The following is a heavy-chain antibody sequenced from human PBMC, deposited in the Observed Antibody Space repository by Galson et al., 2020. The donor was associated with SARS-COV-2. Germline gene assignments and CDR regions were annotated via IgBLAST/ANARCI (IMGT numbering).Heavy chain of an antibody. D-gene: IGHD1-26*01. CDR1: GGSINSGDYY. CDR3: ARLRQTRQLVGAADD. J-gene: IGHJ4*02. Sequence: SETLSLTCSVSGGSINSGDYYWSWIRQLPGKGLEWIGYIYYSGSTYYNPSLKRRVAISIDTSKNQFSLRLTSVTAADTAVYYCARLRQTRQLVGAADDWGQVTLVSVSS. V-gene: IGHV4-31*03. CDR2: IYYSGST.